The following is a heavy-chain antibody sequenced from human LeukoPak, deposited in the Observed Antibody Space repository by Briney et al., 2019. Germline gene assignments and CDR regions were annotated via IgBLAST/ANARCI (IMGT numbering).Heavy chain of an antibody. V-gene: IGHV3-7*03. CDR3: AREVVSIPSYFES. J-gene: IGHJ4*02. Sequence: GGSLRLSCAASGFTFSSFWMIWVRQAPGKGLEWVANIKEDGSVKNYVDPVKGRFTISRDNAKNSLFLQMNSLRAEDTAVYYCAREVVSIPSYFESWGQGTLVTVSS. CDR2: IKEDGSVK. D-gene: IGHD2-15*01. CDR1: GFTFSSFW.